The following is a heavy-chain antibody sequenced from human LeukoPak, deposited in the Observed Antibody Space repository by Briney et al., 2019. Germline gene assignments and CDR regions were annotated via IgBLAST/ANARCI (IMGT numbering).Heavy chain of an antibody. CDR3: ARSGITTIPNFDY. V-gene: IGHV1-2*02. CDR2: MNPNSGAT. Sequence: ASVKVSCKACGYTFSGYYIHWVRQAPGQGLELMGWMNPNSGATNNAQKFQGRVTLSRDTSISTAYMELRKLRSDDTAVYYCARSGITTIPNFDYWGQGTLVTVST. CDR1: GYTFSGYY. J-gene: IGHJ4*02. D-gene: IGHD1/OR15-1a*01.